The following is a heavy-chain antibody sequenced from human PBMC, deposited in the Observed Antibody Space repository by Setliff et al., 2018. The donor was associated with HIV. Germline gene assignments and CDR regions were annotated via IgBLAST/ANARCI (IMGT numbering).Heavy chain of an antibody. CDR3: ARLTGYPPATY. V-gene: IGHV1-69*10. J-gene: IGHJ4*02. CDR1: GGTFSSYA. CDR2: IIPILGIA. Sequence: ASVKVSCKASGGTFSSYAISWVRQAPGQGLEWMGGIIPILGIANYAQKFQGRVTITADKSTSTAYMELSSLRSEDTAVYYCARLTGYPPATYWGQGTLVTVSS. D-gene: IGHD3-9*01.